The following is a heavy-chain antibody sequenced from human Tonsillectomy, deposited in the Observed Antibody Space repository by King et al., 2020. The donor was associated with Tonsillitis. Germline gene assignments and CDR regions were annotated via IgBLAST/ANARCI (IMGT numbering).Heavy chain of an antibody. J-gene: IGHJ4*02. Sequence: VQLVESGAEVKKPGASVKVSCKASGYTFTGYDINWVRQAPGQGLEWLGWMNPNSGTTGNAQKFQGRLTMTRDTSITTASMELSSLTSEDTAVYYCARYRPASDGVAVVVGKTYWGQGTLVNVSS. CDR1: GYTFTGYD. V-gene: IGHV1-8*01. CDR3: ARYRPASDGVAVVVGKTY. D-gene: IGHD2-15*01. CDR2: MNPNSGTT.